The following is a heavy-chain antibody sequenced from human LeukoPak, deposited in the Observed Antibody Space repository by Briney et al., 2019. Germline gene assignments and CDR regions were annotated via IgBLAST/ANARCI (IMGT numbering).Heavy chain of an antibody. CDR3: AKGSDRSGSYYLDY. CDR2: LSGSGAST. D-gene: IGHD3-10*01. J-gene: IGHJ4*02. Sequence: PGGSLRLSCAASAFTFGNYAMNWVRQAPGKGLEWVSGLSGSGASTYYADSVKGRFTISRDNSKNTLYLQMNGLRAGDTAVYYCAKGSDRSGSYYLDYWGQGTLVTVSS. CDR1: AFTFGNYA. V-gene: IGHV3-23*01.